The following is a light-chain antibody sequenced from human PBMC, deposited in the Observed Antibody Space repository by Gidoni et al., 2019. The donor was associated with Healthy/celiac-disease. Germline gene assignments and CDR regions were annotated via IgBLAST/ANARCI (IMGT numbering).Light chain of an antibody. Sequence: DIVMTQSPGSLAVSLGERATINCKSSQSVLYSANNKNYLACYQQKPGQPPKLLIYWASTRESGVPDRFSGSWSGTDFTLTISSLQAEDVAVYYCQQYYSTPLTFGGGTKVEIK. CDR3: QQYYSTPLT. J-gene: IGKJ4*01. V-gene: IGKV4-1*01. CDR2: WAS. CDR1: QSVLYSANNKNY.